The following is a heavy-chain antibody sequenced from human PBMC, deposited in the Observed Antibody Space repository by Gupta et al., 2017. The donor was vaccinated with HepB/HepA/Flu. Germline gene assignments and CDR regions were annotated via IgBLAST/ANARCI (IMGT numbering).Heavy chain of an antibody. J-gene: IGHJ4*02. CDR1: GFTFSNAW. D-gene: IGHD6-19*01. CDR3: TTDSSGWDY. V-gene: IGHV3-15*01. CDR2: IKSKTDGGTT. Sequence: EVQLVESGGGLVKPGGSLRLSCAASGFTFSNAWMSWVRQAPGKGLEWVGRIKSKTDGGTTDDAAPVKGRFTISRDDSKNTMYMQMKXLXTEDTAVDDCTTDSSGWDYWGQGTLVTVSS.